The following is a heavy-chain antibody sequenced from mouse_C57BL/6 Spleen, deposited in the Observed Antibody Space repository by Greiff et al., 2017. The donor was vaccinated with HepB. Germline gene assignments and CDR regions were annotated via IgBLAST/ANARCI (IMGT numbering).Heavy chain of an antibody. V-gene: IGHV1-80*01. Sequence: QVQLKESGAELVKPGASVKISCKASGYAFSSYWMNWVKQRPGKGLEWIGQIYPGDGDTNYNGKFKGKATLTADKSSSTAYMQLSSLTSEDSAVYFCASGDSNYVDYYAMDYWGQGTSVTVSS. CDR2: IYPGDGDT. CDR3: ASGDSNYVDYYAMDY. J-gene: IGHJ4*01. CDR1: GYAFSSYW. D-gene: IGHD2-5*01.